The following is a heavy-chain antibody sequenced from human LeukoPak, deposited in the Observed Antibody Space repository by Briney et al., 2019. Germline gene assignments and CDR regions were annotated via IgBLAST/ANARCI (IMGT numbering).Heavy chain of an antibody. J-gene: IGHJ4*02. V-gene: IGHV3-23*01. Sequence: GGSLRLSCAASGFTFSGYSMTWVRQAPGKGLEWVSAISGSGGSTYYADSVKGRFTISRDNSKNTLYLQMNSLRAEDTAVYYCAKALVVPAAISYLDHWGQGTLVTVSS. CDR3: AKALVVPAAISYLDH. CDR1: GFTFSGYS. D-gene: IGHD2-2*01. CDR2: ISGSGGST.